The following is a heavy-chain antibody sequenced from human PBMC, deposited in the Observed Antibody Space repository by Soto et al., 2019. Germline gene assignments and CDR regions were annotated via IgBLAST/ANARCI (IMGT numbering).Heavy chain of an antibody. D-gene: IGHD6-19*01. CDR2: IYHRGGA. V-gene: IGHV4-38-2*02. Sequence: SETLSLTCTVSGYSISSGYYWGWIRQPPGKGLEWIGSIYHRGGAYYNPSLKSRVTISVDTSKNHFSLKLSSVTAADTAVYYCARDKLAPSSGWKVNWFDPWGQGTLVTVSS. CDR3: ARDKLAPSSGWKVNWFDP. CDR1: GYSISSGYY. J-gene: IGHJ5*02.